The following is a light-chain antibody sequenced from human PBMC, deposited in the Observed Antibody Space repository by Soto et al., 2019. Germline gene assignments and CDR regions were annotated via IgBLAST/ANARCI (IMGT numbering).Light chain of an antibody. CDR2: AAS. Sequence: DIQLTQSPSSLSAPVGDRVTITCRASQSISFYVNWYQQRPGKPPNLLIYAASSLQSGVPSRFSGSGSGTHFTLTISNLQPYDFATYYCQQSFSAPRTFGQGTRVEIK. J-gene: IGKJ1*01. V-gene: IGKV1-39*01. CDR3: QQSFSAPRT. CDR1: QSISFY.